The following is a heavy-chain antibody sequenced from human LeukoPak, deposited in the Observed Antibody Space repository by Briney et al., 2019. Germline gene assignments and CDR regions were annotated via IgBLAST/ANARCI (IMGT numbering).Heavy chain of an antibody. D-gene: IGHD6-19*01. Sequence: GGSLRLSCAASGFTFSSYWMSWVRQAPGKGLEWVANINQDGSEKYYVDSVKGRFTISRDNAKNSLYLQMNSLRAEDTALYYCARNLGSGWYFPFDHWGQGTLVTVSS. V-gene: IGHV3-7*03. CDR3: ARNLGSGWYFPFDH. CDR1: GFTFSSYW. J-gene: IGHJ4*02. CDR2: INQDGSEK.